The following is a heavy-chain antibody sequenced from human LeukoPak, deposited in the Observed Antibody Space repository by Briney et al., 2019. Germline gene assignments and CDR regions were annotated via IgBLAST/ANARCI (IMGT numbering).Heavy chain of an antibody. CDR3: ARGGDGIVATTPFDY. CDR1: GGSISSYY. CDR2: IYYSGST. V-gene: IGHV4-59*01. J-gene: IGHJ4*02. Sequence: SSETPSLTCTYSGGSISSYYWSWIRQPPGKGLEWTGYIYYSGSTNYNPSLKSRVTISVDTSKNQFSLKLSSVTAADTAVYYCARGGDGIVATTPFDYWGQGTLVTVSS. D-gene: IGHD5-12*01.